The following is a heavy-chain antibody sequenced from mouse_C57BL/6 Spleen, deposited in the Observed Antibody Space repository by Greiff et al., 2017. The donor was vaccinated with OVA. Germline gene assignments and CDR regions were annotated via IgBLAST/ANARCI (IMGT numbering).Heavy chain of an antibody. CDR1: GYPFTSYW. Sequence: QVQLQQPGAELVKPGASVKLSCKASGYPFTSYWMHWVKQRPGRGLEWIGRIDPNSGGTKYNEKFKSKATLTVDKPSSTAYMQLSSLTSEDSAFYYCARWGGYDGELTYYYAMDYWGQGTSVTVSS. CDR3: ARWGGYDGELTYYYAMDY. D-gene: IGHD2-2*01. V-gene: IGHV1-72*01. CDR2: IDPNSGGT. J-gene: IGHJ4*01.